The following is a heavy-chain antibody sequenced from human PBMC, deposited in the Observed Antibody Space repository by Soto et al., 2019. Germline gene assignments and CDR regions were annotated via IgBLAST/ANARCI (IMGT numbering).Heavy chain of an antibody. D-gene: IGHD4-4*01. Sequence: GGSLRLSCAASGFTFSNAWMSWVRQAPGKGLEWVGRIKSKTDGGTTDYAAPVKGRFTISRDDSKNTLYLQMNSLKTEDTAVYYCTTAPHYSNYYLFDYWGQGTLVTVSS. J-gene: IGHJ4*02. V-gene: IGHV3-15*01. CDR2: IKSKTDGGTT. CDR3: TTAPHYSNYYLFDY. CDR1: GFTFSNAW.